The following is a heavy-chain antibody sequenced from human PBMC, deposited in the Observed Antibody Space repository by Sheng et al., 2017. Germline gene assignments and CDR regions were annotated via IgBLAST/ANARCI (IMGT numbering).Heavy chain of an antibody. D-gene: IGHD5-18*01. CDR3: ARVIVPYSYGDGAFDY. J-gene: IGHJ4*02. V-gene: IGHV3-48*03. CDR1: GFTFSSYE. CDR2: ISSSGSTI. Sequence: EVQLVESGGGLVQPGGSLRLSCAASGFTFSSYEMNWVRQAPGKGLEWVSYISSSGSTIYYADSVKGRFTISRDNAKNSLYLQMNSLRAEDTAVYYCARVIVPYSYGDGAFDYWGQGTLVTVSS.